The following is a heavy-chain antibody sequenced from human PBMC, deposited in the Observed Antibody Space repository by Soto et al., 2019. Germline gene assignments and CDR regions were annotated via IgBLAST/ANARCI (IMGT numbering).Heavy chain of an antibody. J-gene: IGHJ5*02. CDR3: ARAQFYSGSGNYNNLMFDA. V-gene: IGHV4-30-4*01. CDR1: GGSISSDDYY. D-gene: IGHD3-10*01. Sequence: SETLSLTCTVSGGSISSDDYYWSWIRQAPGRGLEWIGYIHSSGSIYYNPSLKSRATMSTDTAGNQFSLKVSSVTVADTAVYYCARAQFYSGSGNYNNLMFDAWGQGIQVTVSS. CDR2: IHSSGSI.